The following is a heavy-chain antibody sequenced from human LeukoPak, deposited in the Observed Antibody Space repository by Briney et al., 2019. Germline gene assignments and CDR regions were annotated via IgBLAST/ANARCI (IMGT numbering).Heavy chain of an antibody. D-gene: IGHD3-10*01. Sequence: ASVKVSCKVSGYTLTELSMHWVRQAPGKGLEWMGGFDPEDGETIYAQKFQGRVTMTEDTSTDTAYMELSSLRSEDTAVYYCATDIWFGESLMTYYFDYWRQGTLVTVSS. CDR3: ATDIWFGESLMTYYFDY. V-gene: IGHV1-24*01. J-gene: IGHJ4*02. CDR1: GYTLTELS. CDR2: FDPEDGET.